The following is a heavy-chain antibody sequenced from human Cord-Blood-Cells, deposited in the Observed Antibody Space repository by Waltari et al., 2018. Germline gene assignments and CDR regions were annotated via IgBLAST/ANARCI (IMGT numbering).Heavy chain of an antibody. CDR3: ARERESGTGDDAFDI. CDR2: INHSGST. D-gene: IGHD7-27*01. V-gene: IGHV4-34*01. Sequence: QVQLQQWGAGLLKPSETLSLTCAVYGGSFSGYYWSWISQPPGKGLEWIGEINHSGSTNYNPSLKRRVTISVDTSKNQFSLKLSSVTAADTAVYYCARERESGTGDDAFDIWGQGTMVTVSS. J-gene: IGHJ3*02. CDR1: GGSFSGYY.